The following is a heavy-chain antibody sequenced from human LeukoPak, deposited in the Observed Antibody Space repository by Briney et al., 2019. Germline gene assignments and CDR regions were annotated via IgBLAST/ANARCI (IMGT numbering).Heavy chain of an antibody. Sequence: GGSLRLSCAASGFTFSSYAMGWVRQAPGKGLEWVSVISASSGTTHYADSVKGRLTISRDNSKNTLYLQMNSLRAEDTAVYYCAERPRSWGQGLDYYYYMDVWGKGTTVTVSS. CDR1: GFTFSSYA. J-gene: IGHJ6*03. V-gene: IGHV3-23*01. CDR3: AERPRSWGQGLDYYYYMDV. CDR2: ISASSGTT. D-gene: IGHD1-26*01.